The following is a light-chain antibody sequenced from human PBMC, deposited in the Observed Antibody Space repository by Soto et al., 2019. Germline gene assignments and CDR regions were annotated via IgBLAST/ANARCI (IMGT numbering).Light chain of an antibody. CDR1: QSINNY. Sequence: DIQLTQSPSTLSASVGDRVTISCRASQSINNYLAWYQQKPGKAPKLLIYKASTLESGVPSTFSGSGSGTEFSLTISSLQPDDFATYYCQQYGNLWTCGQGNKVEIK. CDR3: QQYGNLWT. V-gene: IGKV1-5*03. J-gene: IGKJ1*01. CDR2: KAS.